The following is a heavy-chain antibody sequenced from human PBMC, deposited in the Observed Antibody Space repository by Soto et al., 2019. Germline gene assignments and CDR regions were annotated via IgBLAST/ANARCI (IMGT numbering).Heavy chain of an antibody. Sequence: QVQLVQSGAEVKKPGSSVKVSCKASGGTFSSYAITWVRRAPGQGLEWMGGIIPIFGTANYAQKFQGRVTITADESLTTAYTELSSLRSEDTAVYYCARDFPSSSSDPWGQGTLVTVSS. CDR2: IIPIFGTA. V-gene: IGHV1-69*01. CDR1: GGTFSSYA. J-gene: IGHJ5*02. CDR3: ARDFPSSSSDP.